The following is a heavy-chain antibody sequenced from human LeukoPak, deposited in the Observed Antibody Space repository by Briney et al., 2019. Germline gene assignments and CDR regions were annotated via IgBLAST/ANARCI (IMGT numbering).Heavy chain of an antibody. CDR3: ARTSLCRLSTTSTPDY. Sequence: ASVKVSCKTSGYTFTDNHIHWVRQAPGQGLEWMGWINPDTGETNYPQKFQGVVTMTRDTSISTAYMEMSRLRSDDTAVYYCARTSLCRLSTTSTPDYWGQGTLVTVSS. D-gene: IGHD2-2*01. CDR2: INPDTGET. J-gene: IGHJ4*02. V-gene: IGHV1-2*02. CDR1: GYTFTDNH.